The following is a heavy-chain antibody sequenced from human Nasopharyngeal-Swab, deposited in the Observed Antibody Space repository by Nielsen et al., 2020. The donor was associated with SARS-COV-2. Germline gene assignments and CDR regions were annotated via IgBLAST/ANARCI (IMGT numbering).Heavy chain of an antibody. CDR1: GFTFSASG. CDR2: ISRSGGSV. J-gene: IGHJ4*02. D-gene: IGHD1-7*01. CDR3: VKGTTAPDI. Sequence: GESLKISCAASGFTFSASGMSWVRMAPGKGLEWVSGISRSGGSVDYAGAVKGRFTTSRDNSKNMVFLQMDSLRVEDTAVYYCVKGTTAPDIWGQGTLVTVSS. V-gene: IGHV3-23*01.